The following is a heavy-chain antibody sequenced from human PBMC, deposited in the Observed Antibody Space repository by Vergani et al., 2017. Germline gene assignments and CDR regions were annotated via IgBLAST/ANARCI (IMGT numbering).Heavy chain of an antibody. Sequence: QVQLQESGPGLVKPSETLTLTCDVSDSSIMTNPYWGWFRQSPGKGLDWFGCIHHSGDTHYNSSLMSRVSISIVSSSKFSLSLTSVTAADTAIYYCARHRGSGGFFPSSYFYGMDVWGHGTTVTVSS. CDR2: IHHSGDT. D-gene: IGHD3-10*01. CDR3: ARHRGSGGFFPSSYFYGMDV. V-gene: IGHV4-38-2*01. CDR1: DSSIMTNPY. J-gene: IGHJ6*02.